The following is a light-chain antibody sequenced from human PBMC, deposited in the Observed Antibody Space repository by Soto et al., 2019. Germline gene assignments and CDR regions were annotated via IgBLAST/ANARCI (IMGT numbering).Light chain of an antibody. J-gene: IGKJ2*01. CDR1: QSISSRY. V-gene: IGKV3-20*01. CDR3: QQYGSSPYT. Sequence: EIVLTQSPGTLSLSPGEKANPPCQARQSISSRYLAWDQQKPGQAPRPLIYGASSRATGIPDRFSGSGSGTDFTLSISRLEPEDFAVYYCQQYGSSPYTFGQGTKLEIK. CDR2: GAS.